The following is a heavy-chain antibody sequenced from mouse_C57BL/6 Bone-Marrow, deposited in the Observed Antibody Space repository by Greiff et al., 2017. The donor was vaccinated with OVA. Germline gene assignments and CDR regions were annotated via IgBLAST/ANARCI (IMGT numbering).Heavy chain of an antibody. CDR2: ISSGSSTL. Sequence: EVKLMESGGGLVKPGGSLKLSCAASGFTFSDYGMPWVRQAPEKGLAWVAYISSGSSTLSYADTVTGRLTISRDNDKNTLFLQMTSLRSEDTAMYYCARSIYDGYTRAYWGQGTLGTVSA. CDR3: ARSIYDGYTRAY. J-gene: IGHJ3*01. CDR1: GFTFSDYG. D-gene: IGHD2-3*01. V-gene: IGHV5-17*01.